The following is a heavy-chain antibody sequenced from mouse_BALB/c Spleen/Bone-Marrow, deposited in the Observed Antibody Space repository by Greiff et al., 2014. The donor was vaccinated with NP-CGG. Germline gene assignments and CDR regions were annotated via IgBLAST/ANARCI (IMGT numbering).Heavy chain of an antibody. CDR1: GFTFSDYY. D-gene: IGHD1-2*01. CDR2: ISDGGSYT. V-gene: IGHV5-4*02. Sequence: EVHLVESGGGLVKPGGSLKLSCAASGFTFSDYYMYWVRQTPEKRLEWVATISDGGSYTYYPDSVKGRFTISRDNAKNNLYQQMSSLKSEDTAMYYCARDRRITTATYAMDYWGQGTSVTVSS. CDR3: ARDRRITTATYAMDY. J-gene: IGHJ4*01.